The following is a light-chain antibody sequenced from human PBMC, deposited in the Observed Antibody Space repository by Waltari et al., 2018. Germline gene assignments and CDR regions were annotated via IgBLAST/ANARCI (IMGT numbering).Light chain of an antibody. Sequence: DIVLTQSPASLSLSPGERATLSCRASQSVSSYLAWYQQKPGQAPRLLIYGASSRATAIPDKFSGSGSGADFTLTISRLEPEDSAVYYCQQYGSSPITFGQGTRLEIK. CDR2: GAS. CDR1: QSVSSY. CDR3: QQYGSSPIT. J-gene: IGKJ5*01. V-gene: IGKV3-20*01.